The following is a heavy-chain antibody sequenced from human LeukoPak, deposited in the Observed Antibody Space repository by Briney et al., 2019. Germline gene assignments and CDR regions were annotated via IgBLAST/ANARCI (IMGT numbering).Heavy chain of an antibody. CDR3: ARFPTMNPAFSISPYV. CDR1: GFTFSDYY. J-gene: IGHJ6*04. CDR2: SRNKPNNYNT. Sequence: QSGGSLRLSCAASGFTFSDYYMDWVRQAPGKGLEWVGRSRNKPNNYNTEYAAPGKGSFTIYRDDTRNSLYLQTISMINTDTAVYYCARFPTMNPAFSISPYVWGKGTTVTVPS. V-gene: IGHV3-72*01. D-gene: IGHD3-3*02.